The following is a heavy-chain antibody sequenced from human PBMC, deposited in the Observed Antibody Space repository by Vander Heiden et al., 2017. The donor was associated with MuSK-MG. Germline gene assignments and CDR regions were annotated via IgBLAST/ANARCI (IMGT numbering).Heavy chain of an antibody. J-gene: IGHJ6*02. Sequence: QLQVQESGPGLVRPSETLSLTCTVSGASVGSYSYEWGWIRQPPGKGLEWIGSISSSGAISYNPSLKRRITISADTSNNQVSLELTSVTAADTAVYYCARDHPLWGEYYYAMDVWGQGTTVTVSS. CDR3: ARDHPLWGEYYYAMDV. D-gene: IGHD3-16*01. CDR2: ISSSGAI. CDR1: GASVGSYSYE. V-gene: IGHV4-39*07.